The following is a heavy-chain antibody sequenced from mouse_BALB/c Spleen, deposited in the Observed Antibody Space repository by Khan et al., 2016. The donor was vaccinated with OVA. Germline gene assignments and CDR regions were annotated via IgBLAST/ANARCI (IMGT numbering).Heavy chain of an antibody. CDR3: SRQGDYYCSSPARFAY. CDR2: INPDSGTI. CDR1: GFDFSSYW. D-gene: IGHD1-1*01. Sequence: EVKLLESGGGLVKPGGSLKLSCAASGFDFSSYWMSWVRQTPGKGLEWIGEINPDSGTINYTQTLKDKFIISRDKANNTLYLQLSRVRSEDTALYYCSRQGDYYCSSPARFAYCGQGTLVTVSA. J-gene: IGHJ3*01. V-gene: IGHV4-1*02.